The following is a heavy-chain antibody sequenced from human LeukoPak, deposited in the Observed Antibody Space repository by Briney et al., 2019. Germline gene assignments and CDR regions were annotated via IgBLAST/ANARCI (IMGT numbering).Heavy chain of an antibody. CDR2: INPSGGST. CDR3: ARARIHNWFDP. V-gene: IGHV1-46*01. CDR1: GYTFTSYY. J-gene: IGHJ5*02. Sequence: ASVKVSCKASGYTFTSYYMHWVRQAPGQGLEWLGIINPSGGSTSYAQKFQGRVTMTRDTSTSTVYMELSSLRSEDTAVYYCARARIHNWFDPWGQGTLVTVSS.